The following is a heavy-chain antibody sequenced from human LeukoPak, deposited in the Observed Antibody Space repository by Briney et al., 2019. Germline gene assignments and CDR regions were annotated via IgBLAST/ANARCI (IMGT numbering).Heavy chain of an antibody. J-gene: IGHJ4*02. CDR2: ISGSGAST. CDR3: ARRATPSPHFDY. D-gene: IGHD2-15*01. CDR1: GFTFSSYA. V-gene: IGHV3-23*01. Sequence: GGSLRLSCAASGFTFSSYAMSWVRQAPGKGLEWVSAISGSGASTYYADSVKGRFTISRDNSKNTLYLQMNSLRAEDTAVYYCARRATPSPHFDYWGQGTLVTVSS.